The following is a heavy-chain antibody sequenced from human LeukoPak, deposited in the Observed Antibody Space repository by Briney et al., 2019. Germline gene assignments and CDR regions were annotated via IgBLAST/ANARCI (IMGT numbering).Heavy chain of an antibody. D-gene: IGHD5-24*01. V-gene: IGHV4-59*01. J-gene: IGHJ6*02. Sequence: SGTLSLTCTVSGGSLSSYYWSWIRHPPGKGLEWIGYIYYSGSTNYNPSLKSRVTISVDTSKNQFSLKLSSVTAADTAVYYCARGARRDGYKDYYYYGMDVWGQGTTVTVSS. CDR1: GGSLSSYY. CDR2: IYYSGST. CDR3: ARGARRDGYKDYYYYGMDV.